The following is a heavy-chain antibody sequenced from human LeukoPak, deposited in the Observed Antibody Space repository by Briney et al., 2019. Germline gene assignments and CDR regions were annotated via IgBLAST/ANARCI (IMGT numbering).Heavy chain of an antibody. CDR2: INTNTGNP. Sequence: GASVKVSCKASGYTFTSYAMNWVRQAPGQGLEWMGWINTNTGNPTYAQGFTGRFVFSLDTSVSTAYLQISSLKAEDTAVYYCARGMARFYDSSGYPLDYWGQGTLATVSS. J-gene: IGHJ4*02. CDR1: GYTFTSYA. V-gene: IGHV7-4-1*02. D-gene: IGHD3-22*01. CDR3: ARGMARFYDSSGYPLDY.